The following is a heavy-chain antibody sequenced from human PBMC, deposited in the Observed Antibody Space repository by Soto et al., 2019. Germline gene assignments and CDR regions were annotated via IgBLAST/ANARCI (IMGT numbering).Heavy chain of an antibody. CDR2: MNPNSGNG. Sequence: QVQLLQSWAEGKEPAASVKVSCQAFGYAFSNNDISWLRQSTGQALEWMGWMNPNSGNGGCAQKFQGRVTMTRNNSTSTAYMTMRSLPSDDTAIYYWARMATSGTLNWFDPWGQGTLVTLSS. V-gene: IGHV1-8*01. CDR3: ARMATSGTLNWFDP. J-gene: IGHJ5*02. CDR1: GYAFSNND.